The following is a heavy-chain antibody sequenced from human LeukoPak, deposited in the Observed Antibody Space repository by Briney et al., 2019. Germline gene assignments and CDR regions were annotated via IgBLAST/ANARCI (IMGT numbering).Heavy chain of an antibody. J-gene: IGHJ4*02. Sequence: SETLSLTCAVYGGSFSGYYWSWTRQPPGKGLEWIGEINHSGSTNYNPSLKSRVTISVDTSKNQFSLKLSSVTAADTAVYYCARHAWYYDSSGYYYYWGQGTLVTVSS. CDR1: GGSFSGYY. D-gene: IGHD3-22*01. CDR2: INHSGST. CDR3: ARHAWYYDSSGYYYY. V-gene: IGHV4-34*01.